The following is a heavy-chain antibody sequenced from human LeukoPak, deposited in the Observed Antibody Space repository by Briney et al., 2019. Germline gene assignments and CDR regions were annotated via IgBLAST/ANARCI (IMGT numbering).Heavy chain of an antibody. D-gene: IGHD1-26*01. CDR3: ARGVGGSGSYPNWFDP. Sequence: GGSLRLSCAASGFTFSSYSMNWVRQAPGKGLEWVSSISSSSSYIYYADSVKGRFTISRDNAKNSLYLQMNSLRAEDTAVYYCARGVGGSGSYPNWFDPRGQGTLVTVSS. V-gene: IGHV3-21*01. J-gene: IGHJ5*02. CDR1: GFTFSSYS. CDR2: ISSSSSYI.